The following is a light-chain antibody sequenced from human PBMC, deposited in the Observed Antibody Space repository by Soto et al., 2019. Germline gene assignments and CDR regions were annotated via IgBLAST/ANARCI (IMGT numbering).Light chain of an antibody. V-gene: IGLV2-14*02. Sequence: QSALTQPASVSGSPGQSITISCTGTSSDVGFYNLVSWYQQHPGKAPKLMIYEGTKRPSGVSNRFSGSKSGNTATLTITRVEAGDEADYHCQVWDSSSDHRVVFGGGTKVTVL. CDR2: EGT. J-gene: IGLJ2*01. CDR3: QVWDSSSDHRVV. CDR1: SSDVGFYNL.